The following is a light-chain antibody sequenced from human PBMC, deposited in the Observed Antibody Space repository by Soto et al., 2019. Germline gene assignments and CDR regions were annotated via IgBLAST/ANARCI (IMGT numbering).Light chain of an antibody. Sequence: QSVLTQPPSASGTPGQRVTISCSGSSSNIGSNTVNWYQHVPGAAPKLLIYSHNQRPSGVPDRFSGSKSGTSASLAIGGLQSEDEADYYCATWDDSLNGVFFGGGTKLTVL. V-gene: IGLV1-44*01. J-gene: IGLJ2*01. CDR3: ATWDDSLNGVF. CDR2: SHN. CDR1: SSNIGSNT.